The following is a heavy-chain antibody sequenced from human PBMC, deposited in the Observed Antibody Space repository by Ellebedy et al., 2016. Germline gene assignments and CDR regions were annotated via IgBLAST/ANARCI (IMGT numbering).Heavy chain of an antibody. V-gene: IGHV1-46*01. CDR3: TRVRSSSHGAFDI. CDR1: GYTFTSYY. J-gene: IGHJ3*02. CDR2: INPSGGST. D-gene: IGHD6-6*01. Sequence: ASVKVSCKASGYTFTSYYMHWVRQAPGQGLEWMGIINPSGGSTSNAQKIQGRVTMTRDTSTSTVYMELTSLRSEDTAVYYCTRVRSSSHGAFDIWGQGTMVTVSS.